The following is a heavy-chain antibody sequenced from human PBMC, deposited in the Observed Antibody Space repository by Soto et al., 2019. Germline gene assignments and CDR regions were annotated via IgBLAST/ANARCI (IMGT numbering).Heavy chain of an antibody. V-gene: IGHV4-59*01. J-gene: IGHJ5*02. D-gene: IGHD2-2*01. Sequence: QVQLQESGPGLVKPSETLSLTCTVSGGSISSYYWSWLRQPPGKGLEWIGYMYYSGGTNYNPSLNSRVTTSEDLSKNQFSLKLRSVTAADTAVYYCAREACISTSCSIGDRWFDPWGQGTLVTVSS. CDR3: AREACISTSCSIGDRWFDP. CDR1: GGSISSYY. CDR2: MYYSGGT.